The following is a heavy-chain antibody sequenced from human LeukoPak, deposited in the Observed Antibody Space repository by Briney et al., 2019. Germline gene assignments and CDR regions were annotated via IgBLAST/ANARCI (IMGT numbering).Heavy chain of an antibody. Sequence: GGSLRLSCAASGFTFSSYSMNWVRQAPGKGLEWVSYIDSSSTTVLYADSVKGRFTISRDNAKNSLYLQMSSLRDEDTAVYYCARDSGYSYADDYWGQGTLVTVSS. D-gene: IGHD5-18*01. CDR2: IDSSSTTV. J-gene: IGHJ4*02. CDR1: GFTFSSYS. V-gene: IGHV3-48*02. CDR3: ARDSGYSYADDY.